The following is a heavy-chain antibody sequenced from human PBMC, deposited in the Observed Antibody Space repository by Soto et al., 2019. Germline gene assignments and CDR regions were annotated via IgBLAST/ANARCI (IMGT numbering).Heavy chain of an antibody. D-gene: IGHD3-22*01. J-gene: IGHJ4*02. Sequence: GGSLRLSCAASGFTFSSYWMHWVRQAPGKGLVWVSRINSDGSSTSYADSVKGRFTISRDNAKNTLYLQMNSLRAEDTAVYYCVKELHDNSGSPLYYFDSWGPGTLVTVSS. CDR3: VKELHDNSGSPLYYFDS. CDR2: INSDGSST. CDR1: GFTFSSYW. V-gene: IGHV3-74*01.